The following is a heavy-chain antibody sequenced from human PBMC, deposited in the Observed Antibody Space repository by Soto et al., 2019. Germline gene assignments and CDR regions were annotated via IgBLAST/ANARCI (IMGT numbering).Heavy chain of an antibody. D-gene: IGHD6-13*01. CDR2: INPSGGGT. V-gene: IGHV1-46*01. CDR1: GYTFTSYY. Sequence: ASVKVSCKASGYTFTSYYMHWLRQAPGQGPEWMGIINPSGGGTNYAQKFQGRVTMTRDTSISTAYMELSRLRSDDTAVYYCARGIAAAGTSYYYYYMDVWGKGTTVTVSS. CDR3: ARGIAAAGTSYYYYYMDV. J-gene: IGHJ6*03.